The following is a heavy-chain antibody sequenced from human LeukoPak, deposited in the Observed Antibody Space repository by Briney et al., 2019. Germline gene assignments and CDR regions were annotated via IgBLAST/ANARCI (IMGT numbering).Heavy chain of an antibody. CDR1: GFTFSSYE. CDR3: ARGDGYNTDLDY. J-gene: IGHJ4*02. Sequence: PGGSLRLSCAASGFTFSSYEMNWVRQAPGKGLEWVSYISSRGSTIYYADSVKGRFTISRDNAKNSLYLQMNSLRAEDTAVYYCARGDGYNTDLDYWGQGTLVTVSS. V-gene: IGHV3-48*03. CDR2: ISSRGSTI. D-gene: IGHD5-24*01.